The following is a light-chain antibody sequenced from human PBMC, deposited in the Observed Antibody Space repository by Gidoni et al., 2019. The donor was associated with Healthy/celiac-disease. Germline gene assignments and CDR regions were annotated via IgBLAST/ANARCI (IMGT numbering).Light chain of an antibody. J-gene: IGKJ1*01. Sequence: DIQMTQSPSTLSASVGDRVTITCRASQRISSWLAWYQQKPGKAPKLLIYDASSLESGVPSRLSGSGSGTEFTLTISSLQPDDFATYYCQQYNSYSGTFGQGTKVEIK. CDR1: QRISSW. V-gene: IGKV1-5*01. CDR2: DAS. CDR3: QQYNSYSGT.